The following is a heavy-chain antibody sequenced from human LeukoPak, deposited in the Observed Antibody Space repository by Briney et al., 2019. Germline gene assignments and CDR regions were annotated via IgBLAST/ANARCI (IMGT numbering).Heavy chain of an antibody. CDR3: ARQEGGYSYGYTRL. D-gene: IGHD5-18*01. Sequence: SETLSLTCAVSGYSISSGYYWGWIRQPPGKGLEWIGGVYHSGSTYYNPSLKSRVTISVDTSKNQFSLKLTFVTAADTAVYYCARQEGGYSYGYTRLWGQGTLVTVSS. V-gene: IGHV4-38-2*01. J-gene: IGHJ4*02. CDR1: GYSISSGYY. CDR2: VYHSGST.